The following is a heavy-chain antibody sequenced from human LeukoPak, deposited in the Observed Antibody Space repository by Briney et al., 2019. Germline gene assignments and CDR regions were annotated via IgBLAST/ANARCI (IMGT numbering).Heavy chain of an antibody. CDR2: IIPIFGTA. J-gene: IGHJ4*02. CDR3: ARGSSGYNWNYSLDY. Sequence: SVKVSCTASGGTFSSYAISWVRQAPGQGLEWMGGIIPIFGTANYARKFQGRVTITTDGSTSTAYMELSSLRSEDTAVYYCARGSSGYNWNYSLDYWGQGTLVTVSS. V-gene: IGHV1-69*05. D-gene: IGHD1-7*01. CDR1: GGTFSSYA.